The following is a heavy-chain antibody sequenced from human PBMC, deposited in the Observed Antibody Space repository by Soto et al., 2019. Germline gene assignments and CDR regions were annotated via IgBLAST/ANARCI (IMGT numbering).Heavy chain of an antibody. CDR3: ARDTAQTGGYFDY. D-gene: IGHD3-10*01. CDR1: GGSISSGGNY. CDR2: IYYSGST. J-gene: IGHJ4*02. Sequence: QVQLQESGPGLVKPSQTLSLTCAVSGGSISSGGNYWSWIRQHPGKGLEYIGYIYYSGSTYYNPSLKSRVTISVDTSKNQFSLNLSSVTAADTAVYSCARDTAQTGGYFDYWGQGTLVTVSS. V-gene: IGHV4-31*11.